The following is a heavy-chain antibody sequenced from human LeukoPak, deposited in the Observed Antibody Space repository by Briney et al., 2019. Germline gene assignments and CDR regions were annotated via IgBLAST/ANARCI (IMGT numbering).Heavy chain of an antibody. D-gene: IGHD6-13*01. CDR1: GGTFSTYA. CDR3: ASVPQGSSWPYYFDY. J-gene: IGHJ4*02. CDR2: IVPLLCTA. V-gene: IGHV1-69*04. Sequence: GSSLRVSCKASGGTFSTYAISWVRDAPGHGGEWVGRIVPLLCTANYEQNFQGRVTITADRSTHTAYMELSSLSSEVTAVYYCASVPQGSSWPYYFDYWGQGTVVTVS.